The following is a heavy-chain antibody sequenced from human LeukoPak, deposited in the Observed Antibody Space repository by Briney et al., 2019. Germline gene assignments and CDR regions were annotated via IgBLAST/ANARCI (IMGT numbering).Heavy chain of an antibody. CDR1: GGSFSGYY. CDR3: AREGPQGSTPD. CDR2: INHSGST. D-gene: IGHD2-15*01. J-gene: IGHJ4*02. Sequence: SETLSLTCAVYGGSFSGYYWSWIRQPPGKGLEWIGEINHSGSTNYNPSLKSRVTISVDTSKNQFSLKLSSVTAADTAVYYCAREGPQGSTPDWGQGTLVTVSS. V-gene: IGHV4-34*09.